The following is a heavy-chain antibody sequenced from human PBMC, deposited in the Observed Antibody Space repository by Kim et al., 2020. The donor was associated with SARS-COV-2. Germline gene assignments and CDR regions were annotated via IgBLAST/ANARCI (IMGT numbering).Heavy chain of an antibody. J-gene: IGHJ5*02. CDR3: ARVSVGGFDP. CDR2: VRPSTGDT. V-gene: IGHV1-8*01. CDR1: GYTFTTYD. Sequence: ASVKVSCTASGYTFTTYDINWVRQAPGQGLEWMGWVRPSTGDTSYGQKFQGRVSMTMDTSMNTVYMELTSLRSEDTAVYYCARVSVGGFDPWGQGTLVTVSS. D-gene: IGHD1-26*01.